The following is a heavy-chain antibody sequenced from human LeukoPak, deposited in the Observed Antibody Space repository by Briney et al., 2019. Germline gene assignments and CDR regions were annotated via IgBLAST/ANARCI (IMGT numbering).Heavy chain of an antibody. CDR2: ISKDGSIK. Sequence: GRSLRLSCATSGFSFTTYTMHWVRQAPGKGLEWVAVISKDGSIKYYADSVRGRFNISRDNSKNTLYLQMNSLRAEDTAVYYCANKFSSGWTLGYWGQGTLVTVSS. J-gene: IGHJ4*02. V-gene: IGHV3-30-3*01. CDR3: ANKFSSGWTLGY. D-gene: IGHD6-19*01. CDR1: GFSFTTYT.